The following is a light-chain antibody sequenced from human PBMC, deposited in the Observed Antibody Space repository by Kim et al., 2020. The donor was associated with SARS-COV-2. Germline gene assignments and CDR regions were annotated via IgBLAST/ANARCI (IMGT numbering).Light chain of an antibody. V-gene: IGKV3-11*01. CDR1: RSVSSY. CDR2: DAF. J-gene: IGKJ2*03. CDR3: QQRSNWPPNS. Sequence: LSPGKRATLSCRASRSVSSYLAWYQQEPGQAPRLLIYDAFNRATGIPARFSGSGSGTDFTLTISSLEPEDFAVYYCQQRSNWPPNSFGQGTKLEI.